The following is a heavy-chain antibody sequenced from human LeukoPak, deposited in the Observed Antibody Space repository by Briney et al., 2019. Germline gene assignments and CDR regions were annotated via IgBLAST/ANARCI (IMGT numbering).Heavy chain of an antibody. V-gene: IGHV1-8*01. Sequence: ASVQDSCKASGYTFTSYDINWVRPATGKGLEWMGWMNPNSGNTDSAQKLQGRVTMTRNTSIRKDYMELSSLRYEDTAVYYCARVTTAQVVDYGGQGTLVTVSS. CDR1: GYTFTSYD. D-gene: IGHD3-22*01. CDR3: ARVTTAQVVDY. J-gene: IGHJ4*02. CDR2: MNPNSGNT.